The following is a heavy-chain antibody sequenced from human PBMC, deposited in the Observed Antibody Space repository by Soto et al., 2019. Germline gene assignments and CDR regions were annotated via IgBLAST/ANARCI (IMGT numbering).Heavy chain of an antibody. D-gene: IGHD5-12*01. V-gene: IGHV3-23*01. CDR1: GIIFSTFA. J-gene: IGHJ4*02. CDR2: ITGSGGSA. CDR3: AIASVTTIRGDHPAY. Sequence: EVQLLESGGGLVQPGVSLTLSCTASGIIFSTFAMSWVRQAPGKGLEWVSGITGSGGSANYADSVKGRFTISRDNSKNTVYVHMTSLRVEDTAKLSCAIASVTTIRGDHPAYSGPGTMVTVSS.